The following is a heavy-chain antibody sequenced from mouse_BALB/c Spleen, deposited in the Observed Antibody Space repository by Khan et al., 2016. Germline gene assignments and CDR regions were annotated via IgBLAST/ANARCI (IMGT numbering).Heavy chain of an antibody. CDR1: GFTFNTYA. V-gene: IGHV10-1*02. J-gene: IGHJ1*01. CDR3: VRQNLRWYFDV. D-gene: IGHD1-1*01. CDR2: IRTKSNNLST. Sequence: EVQLVESGGGLVQPKGSLKLSCAASGFTFNTYAMDWVRQASGKGLEWVARIRTKSNNLSTYYADSVKDRFTISRDDSQSMLYLQMNNLKTEDTAMYYCVRQNLRWYFDVWGAGTTVTVSS.